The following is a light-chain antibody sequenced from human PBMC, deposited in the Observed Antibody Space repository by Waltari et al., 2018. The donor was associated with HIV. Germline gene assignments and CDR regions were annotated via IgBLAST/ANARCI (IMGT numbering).Light chain of an antibody. J-gene: IGLJ2*01. Sequence: SYELTQPPSVSVSPGQTASITCSGDKLGDKYACWYQQKPGQSPVLVIYQDNKRPSGIPERVSGSNSGNTATPTISGTQAMDEADYYCQAWDSSTVVFGGGTKLTVL. CDR3: QAWDSSTVV. V-gene: IGLV3-1*01. CDR1: KLGDKY. CDR2: QDN.